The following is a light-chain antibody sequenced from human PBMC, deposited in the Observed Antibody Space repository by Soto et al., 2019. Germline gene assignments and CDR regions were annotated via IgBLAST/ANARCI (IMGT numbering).Light chain of an antibody. CDR3: QQSYTSPYT. V-gene: IGKV1-39*01. CDR1: QSISTY. J-gene: IGKJ2*01. Sequence: DIQMTQSPSSLSASVGDRVTITCRASQSISTYLNWYQQRLGKAPKLLMYSASRLQSGVSSRFSGSGSGTDFSLSISSLQPEYFATYYCQQSYTSPYTFGQGTKLEIE. CDR2: SAS.